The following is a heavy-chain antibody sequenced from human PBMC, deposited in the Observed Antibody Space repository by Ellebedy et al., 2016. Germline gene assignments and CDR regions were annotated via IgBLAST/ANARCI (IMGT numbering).Heavy chain of an antibody. D-gene: IGHD3-22*01. CDR3: ATLCEGYYYDSSGYPPYFGY. V-gene: IGHV3-23*01. Sequence: GGSLRLXXAASGFTFSSYSMRWVCPLAGSEIEWVLAISGSGGSTYYADSVKGRFTISRDNSKNTLYLQMNSLRSEDTAVYYCATLCEGYYYDSSGYPPYFGYWGQGTLVTFSS. J-gene: IGHJ4*02. CDR1: GFTFSSYS. CDR2: ISGSGGST.